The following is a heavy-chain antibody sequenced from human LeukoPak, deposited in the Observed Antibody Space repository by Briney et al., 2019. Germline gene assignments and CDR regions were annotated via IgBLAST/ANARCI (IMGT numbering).Heavy chain of an antibody. Sequence: SETLSLTCTVSGGSISSSSYYWNWIRQTPGKGLEWIGYIYYSGRTNYNPSLKSRVTISVDTSKNQFSLKLSSVTAADTAVYYCARTGYASSDAFDIWGQGTMVTVSS. CDR3: ARTGYASSDAFDI. D-gene: IGHD2-2*01. J-gene: IGHJ3*02. V-gene: IGHV4-61*05. CDR1: GGSISSSSYY. CDR2: IYYSGRT.